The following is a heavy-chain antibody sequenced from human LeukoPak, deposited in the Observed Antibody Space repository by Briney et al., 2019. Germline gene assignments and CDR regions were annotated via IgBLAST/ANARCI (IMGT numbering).Heavy chain of an antibody. V-gene: IGHV3-9*01. CDR2: ISWNSGSI. J-gene: IGHJ4*02. Sequence: GGSLRLSCAASGFTFDDYAMHWVRPAPGKGLEWVSGISWNSGSIGYADSVKGRFTISRDNAKNSLYLQMNSLRAEDTALYYCAKGYNIARWGQGTLVTVSS. CDR3: AKGYNIAR. D-gene: IGHD3-10*01. CDR1: GFTFDDYA.